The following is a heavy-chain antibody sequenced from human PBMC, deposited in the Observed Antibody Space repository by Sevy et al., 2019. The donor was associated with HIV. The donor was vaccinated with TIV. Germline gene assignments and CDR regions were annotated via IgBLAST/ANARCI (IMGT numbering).Heavy chain of an antibody. J-gene: IGHJ6*02. CDR1: GFTFSSYG. V-gene: IGHV3-30*03. Sequence: GGSLRLSCAASGFTFSSYGMHWVRQAPGKGLEWVAVISYDGSNKYYADSVKGRFTISRDNSKNTLYLQMNSLRAEDTAVYYCVTVTTMSGNYYYYGMDVWGQGTTVTVS. D-gene: IGHD4-4*01. CDR3: VTVTTMSGNYYYYGMDV. CDR2: ISYDGSNK.